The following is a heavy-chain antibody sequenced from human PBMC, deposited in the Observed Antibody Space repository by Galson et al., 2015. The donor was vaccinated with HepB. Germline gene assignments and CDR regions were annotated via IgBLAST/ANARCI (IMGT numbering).Heavy chain of an antibody. J-gene: IGHJ6*03. Sequence: SLRLSCAASGFTFSSYSMNWVRQAPGKGLEWVSYISSSSSTIYYADSVKGRFTISRDNAKNSLYLQMNSLRAEDTAVYYCARDSHDDYGDHWGLSTYYYYYMDVVCKGTTFTVSS. CDR1: GFTFSSYS. V-gene: IGHV3-48*01. D-gene: IGHD4-17*01. CDR3: ARDSHDDYGDHWGLSTYYYYYMDV. CDR2: ISSSSSTI.